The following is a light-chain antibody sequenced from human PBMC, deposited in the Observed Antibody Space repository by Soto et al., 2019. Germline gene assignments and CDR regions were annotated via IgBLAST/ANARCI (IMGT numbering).Light chain of an antibody. J-gene: IGKJ4*02. CDR3: QQYESFPLT. CDR1: QSVSNNH. CDR2: GAS. Sequence: EIVLTQSPGTLSLSPGERATLSFMASQSVSNNHLAWYQQKPGQAPRLLIYGASNRATGIPDRFSGRGSGTDFTLTISRLEPEDFAVYYCQQYESFPLTFGGGTKVDIK. V-gene: IGKV3-20*01.